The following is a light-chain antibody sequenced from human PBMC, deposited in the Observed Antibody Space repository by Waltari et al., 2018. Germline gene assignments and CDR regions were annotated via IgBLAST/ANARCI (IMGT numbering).Light chain of an antibody. CDR2: GTS. CDR1: QSISSD. V-gene: IGKV1-39*01. J-gene: IGKJ4*01. CDR3: QQSYSTPPT. Sequence: DIQMTQSPSSLSAYVGDRDTITCRASQSISSDLNWYQQKPGKAPKLLISGTSNLQNGVPSGFSGSGSGTDFTLTINSLQPLDSATYYCQQSYSTPPTFGGGTKVEI.